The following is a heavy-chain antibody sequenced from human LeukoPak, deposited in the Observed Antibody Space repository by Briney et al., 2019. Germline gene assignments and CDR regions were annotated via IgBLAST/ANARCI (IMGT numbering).Heavy chain of an antibody. D-gene: IGHD3-22*01. CDR2: TFSGGNA. V-gene: IGHV4-39*01. CDR1: GGSISSAIFY. Sequence: PSETLSLTCSVSGGSISSAIFYWGWIRQPPGMGLEWIGSTFSGGNAYHNPSLKSRVTISVDTSKNQFSLKLISVTAADTAVYYCVRLLPSSGYVLGDWFDPWGQGTLVTASS. CDR3: VRLLPSSGYVLGDWFDP. J-gene: IGHJ5*02.